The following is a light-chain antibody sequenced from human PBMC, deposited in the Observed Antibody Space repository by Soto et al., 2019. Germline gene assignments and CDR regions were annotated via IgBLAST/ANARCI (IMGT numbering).Light chain of an antibody. V-gene: IGKV3-15*01. CDR1: QSVSSK. CDR3: QQYHNWPPWT. J-gene: IGKJ1*01. CDR2: DAS. Sequence: EIVMTQSPATLSVSPGDRAILSCRASQSVSSKLAWYQQKPGQGPRLLIYDASTRAAGIPSRFSGSGSGTEVTLTISSLQSEDFAVYYCQQYHNWPPWTFGQGTKVEI.